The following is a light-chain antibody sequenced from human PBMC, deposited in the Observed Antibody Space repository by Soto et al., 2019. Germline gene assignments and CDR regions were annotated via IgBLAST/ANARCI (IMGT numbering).Light chain of an antibody. Sequence: DIQMTQSPSTLSASIGDRVTITCRASQSISLWLAWYQQKAGTAPKLLVYKASTLERGVPSRFNGSGSGTEFALPISSRQPDDVATYYCQHYHSYPWAFAQGTKVEIK. CDR2: KAS. CDR3: QHYHSYPWA. J-gene: IGKJ1*01. CDR1: QSISLW. V-gene: IGKV1-5*03.